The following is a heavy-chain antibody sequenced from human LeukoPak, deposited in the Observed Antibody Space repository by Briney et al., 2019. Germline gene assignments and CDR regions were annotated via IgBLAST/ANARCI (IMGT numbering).Heavy chain of an antibody. Sequence: SETLSLTCTVSGGSISSYYWNWIRQPAGKGLEWIGRTFSTGSTIYNPSLKSRVSMSVDTYNNQFSLKLTSVTAADTAVYYCVTYSSMVGLSFDYWGQGSPVTVSS. CDR3: VTYSSMVGLSFDY. CDR2: TFSTGST. J-gene: IGHJ4*02. CDR1: GGSISSYY. D-gene: IGHD6-13*01. V-gene: IGHV4-4*07.